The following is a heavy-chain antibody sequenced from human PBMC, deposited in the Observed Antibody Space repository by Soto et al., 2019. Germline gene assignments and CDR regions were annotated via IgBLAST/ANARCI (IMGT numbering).Heavy chain of an antibody. V-gene: IGHV3-30-3*01. CDR1: GFTCSSYA. D-gene: IGHD3-22*01. J-gene: IGHJ4*02. Sequence: QVQLVESGGGVVQPGRSLRLSCAASGFTCSSYAMHWVRQAPGKGLEWVAVISYDGSKKYYADSVKGRFTISRDNSKNTLYLQMTSVRAEDTAVYYCASGGYYDSSGYPTDFDYWGQGTLVTVSS. CDR3: ASGGYYDSSGYPTDFDY. CDR2: ISYDGSKK.